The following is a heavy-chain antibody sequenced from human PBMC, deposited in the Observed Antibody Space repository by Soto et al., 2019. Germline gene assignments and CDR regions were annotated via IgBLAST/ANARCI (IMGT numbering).Heavy chain of an antibody. D-gene: IGHD5-18*01. V-gene: IGHV3-21*01. Sequence: PGGSLRLSCAASGFTFSSYSMNWVRQAPGKGLEWVSSISSSSSYIYYADSVKGRFTISRDNAKNSLYLQMNSLRAEDTAVYYSARVGGDTAMVTFDYYGMDVWGQGTTVTV. CDR3: ARVGGDTAMVTFDYYGMDV. CDR1: GFTFSSYS. J-gene: IGHJ6*02. CDR2: ISSSSSYI.